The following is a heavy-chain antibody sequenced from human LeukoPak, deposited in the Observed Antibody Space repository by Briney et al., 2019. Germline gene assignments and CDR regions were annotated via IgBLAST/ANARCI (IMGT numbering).Heavy chain of an antibody. CDR1: GFTFNNAW. J-gene: IGHJ4*02. CDR2: IKSRSEGGAT. CDR3: TSGIGTIGF. Sequence: PGGSLRLSCTASGFTFNNAWMSWVRQAPGKGLEWVGRIKSRSEGGATDYAAPVTGRFTISRDDSRNTLYLEMNSLKTEDTAVYYCTSGIGTIGFWGQGTLVTVSS. D-gene: IGHD1-1*01. V-gene: IGHV3-15*01.